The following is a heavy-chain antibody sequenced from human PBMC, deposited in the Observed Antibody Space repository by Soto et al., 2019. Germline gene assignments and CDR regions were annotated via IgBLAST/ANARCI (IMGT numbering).Heavy chain of an antibody. V-gene: IGHV1-69*13. D-gene: IGHD3-9*01. J-gene: IGHJ4*02. Sequence: FSVKVSCKASGGTFSSYSINWVRQAPGKGLEWMGGIIPIFGTANNAKKFQGRVTITADESATTVYMELTSVRSEETPVYYCARAPNILPVKYYFDXRGQGTLGTVSX. CDR3: ARAPNILPVKYYFDX. CDR1: GGTFSSYS. CDR2: IIPIFGTA.